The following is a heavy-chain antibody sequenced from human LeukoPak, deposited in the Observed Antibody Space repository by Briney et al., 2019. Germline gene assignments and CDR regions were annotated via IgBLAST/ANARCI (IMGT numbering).Heavy chain of an antibody. CDR1: GGTFSSYA. J-gene: IGHJ3*02. D-gene: IGHD5-24*01. CDR3: ARSARWLQLGAFDI. Sequence: ASVKVSCKASGGTFSSYAISWVRQAPGQGLEWMGGIIPIFGTANYAQKFQGRVTITADESTSTAYMELSSLRSEDTAVYYCARSARWLQLGAFDIWGQGTMVTVSS. V-gene: IGHV1-69*01. CDR2: IIPIFGTA.